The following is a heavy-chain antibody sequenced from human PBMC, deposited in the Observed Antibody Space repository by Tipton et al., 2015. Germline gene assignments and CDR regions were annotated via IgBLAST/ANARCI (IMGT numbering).Heavy chain of an antibody. CDR3: ARGAQHSTWS. CDR2: IQYSGST. CDR1: SDSISKYY. V-gene: IGHV4-59*12. D-gene: IGHD6-13*01. Sequence: TLSLTCSVSSDSISKYYWSWIRQPPGKELEWIGYIQYSGSTNYNPSLKSRVTISVDTSKNQFTLHLNSVTPDDTAMYYCARGAQHSTWSWGQGTLVTVSS. J-gene: IGHJ5*02.